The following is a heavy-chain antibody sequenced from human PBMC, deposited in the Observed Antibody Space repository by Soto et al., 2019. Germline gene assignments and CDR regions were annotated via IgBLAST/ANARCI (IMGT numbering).Heavy chain of an antibody. CDR1: GSSISSYY. J-gene: IGHJ6*02. V-gene: IGHV4-59*01. Sequence: SETLSLTCTVSGSSISSYYWSWIRQPPGKRLEWIGYIYYSGSTNYNPSLKSRVTISVDTSKNQFSLKLSSVTAADTAVYYCAREGLTGTIGLYYYYGMDVWGQGTTVTVSS. CDR2: IYYSGST. CDR3: AREGLTGTIGLYYYYGMDV. D-gene: IGHD1-7*01.